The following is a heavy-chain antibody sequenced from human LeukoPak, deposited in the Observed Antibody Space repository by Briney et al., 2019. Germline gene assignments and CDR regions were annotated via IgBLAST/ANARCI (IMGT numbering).Heavy chain of an antibody. CDR2: ISYDGSNK. J-gene: IGHJ3*02. V-gene: IGHV3-30-3*01. CDR1: GFTLSSYA. D-gene: IGHD2-15*01. Sequence: PGGSLRLACAASGFTLSSYAMYVVRQAPGKGLEWVAVISYDGSNKYYADSVKGRFTISRDNSKNTLYLQMNSLRAEDAAVYYCARVRVMVAATGAFDIWGQGTMVTVSS. CDR3: ARVRVMVAATGAFDI.